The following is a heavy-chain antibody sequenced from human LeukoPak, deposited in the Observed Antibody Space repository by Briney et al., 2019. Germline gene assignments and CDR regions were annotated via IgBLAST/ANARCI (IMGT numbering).Heavy chain of an antibody. V-gene: IGHV4-34*01. D-gene: IGHD3-10*01. CDR3: AREGVLVWFGEPHRYVQH. CDR2: INHSGST. CDR1: GGFFSGYY. J-gene: IGHJ1*01. Sequence: SETLSLTCAVYGGFFSGYYWSWIRQPPGKGLEWIGEINHSGSTNYNPSLKSRVTISVDTSKNQFSLKLSSVTAADTAVYYCAREGVLVWFGEPHRYVQHWGQGTPVTVSS.